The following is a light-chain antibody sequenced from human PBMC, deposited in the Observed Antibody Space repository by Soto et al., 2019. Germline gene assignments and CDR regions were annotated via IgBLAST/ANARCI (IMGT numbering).Light chain of an antibody. J-gene: IGKJ4*01. Sequence: DIQMTQSPSSLSASVGDRVTITCRASQSISSYLNWYQQKPGKAPKLLIYAASSLQSGVTSRFSGSGSGTDFTLTISSPQPEDFATYYCQQRYSTPLTFGGGTKVEIK. CDR3: QQRYSTPLT. CDR2: AAS. CDR1: QSISSY. V-gene: IGKV1-39*01.